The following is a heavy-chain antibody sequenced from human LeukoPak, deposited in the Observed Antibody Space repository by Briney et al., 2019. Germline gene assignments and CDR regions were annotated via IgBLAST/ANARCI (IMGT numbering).Heavy chain of an antibody. D-gene: IGHD3-22*01. Sequence: SETLSLTCTVSDDSISSGGYYWSWVRQPAGKGREWIGHIYTSGSTDYNPSLKSRVTISVDTSKNQFSLKLTSVTAADTAVYYCARDRPYISGYYSGSVGCYFDYWGQGILVTVSS. J-gene: IGHJ4*02. V-gene: IGHV4-61*09. CDR2: IYTSGST. CDR1: DDSISSGGYY. CDR3: ARDRPYISGYYSGSVGCYFDY.